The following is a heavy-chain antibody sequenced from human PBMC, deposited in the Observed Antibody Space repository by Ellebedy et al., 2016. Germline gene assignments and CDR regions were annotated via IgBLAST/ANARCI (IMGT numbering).Heavy chain of an antibody. CDR3: ARSRIRGVIISWFDP. V-gene: IGHV4-59*08. J-gene: IGHJ5*02. CDR2: IYYSGST. D-gene: IGHD3-10*01. CDR1: GGSISSYY. Sequence: SETLSLXXTVSGGSISSYYWSWIRQPPGKGLEWIGYIYYSGSTNYNPSLKSRVTISVDTSKNQFSLKLSSVTAADTAVYYCARSRIRGVIISWFDPWGQGTLVTVSS.